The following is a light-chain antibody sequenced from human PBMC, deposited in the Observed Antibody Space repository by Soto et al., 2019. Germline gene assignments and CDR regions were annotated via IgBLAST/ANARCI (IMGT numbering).Light chain of an antibody. V-gene: IGKV3-15*01. Sequence: IFMTQSPATLSVSPGGRATLSCRASEDVSSKLAWYQQKPGLPPRLVIYDASTRASGIPGRFSGSGSWKDFTLPISGLQSEDFAINYYLQYDTLPPGTVGQGTKVEI. CDR1: EDVSSK. CDR2: DAS. CDR3: LQYDTLPPGT. J-gene: IGKJ1*01.